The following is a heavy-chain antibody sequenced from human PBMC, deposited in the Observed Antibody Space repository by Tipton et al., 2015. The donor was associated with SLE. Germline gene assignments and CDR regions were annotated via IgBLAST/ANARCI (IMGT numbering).Heavy chain of an antibody. D-gene: IGHD2-21*01. V-gene: IGHV4-31*02. Sequence: SGGSISSLGYYWNWIRQHPGKGLEWLGYISHTGNTHGKSSLKSRLTISADPSKNQFSVRLTSVTAADTAVYYCARGPGELDAFDIWGQGTMVTVSS. CDR3: ARGPGELDAFDI. J-gene: IGHJ3*02. CDR2: ISHTGNT. CDR1: GGSISSLGYY.